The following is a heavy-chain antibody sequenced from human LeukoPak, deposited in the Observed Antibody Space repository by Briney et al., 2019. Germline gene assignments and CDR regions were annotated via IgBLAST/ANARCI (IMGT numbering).Heavy chain of an antibody. V-gene: IGHV3-64*01. D-gene: IGHD6-6*01. CDR1: GFIFTNYG. CDR3: ARALIAARPDSLFDY. J-gene: IGHJ4*02. CDR2: ISDNGGST. Sequence: GGSLRLSCAASGFIFTNYGMSWVRQAPGKGLEYVSTISDNGGSTFYANSVKGRFTISRDNSKNTLCLQMGSLRPEDMAVYYCARALIAARPDSLFDYWGQGTLVTVSS.